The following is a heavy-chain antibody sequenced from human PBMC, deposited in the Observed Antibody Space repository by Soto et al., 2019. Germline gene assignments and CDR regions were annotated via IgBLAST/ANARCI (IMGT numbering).Heavy chain of an antibody. Sequence: GGSLRLSCAASGLTFTTYAMDWVRQAPGKGLEWISYISTGGTTIYYADSVRGRFTVSRDDAKNSLYLQMDSLKDDDTAIYYCASDPGYDPSAYWFDHWGRGTLVTVSS. CDR1: GLTFTTYA. V-gene: IGHV3-48*02. J-gene: IGHJ5*02. D-gene: IGHD3-16*01. CDR3: ASDPGYDPSAYWFDH. CDR2: ISTGGTTI.